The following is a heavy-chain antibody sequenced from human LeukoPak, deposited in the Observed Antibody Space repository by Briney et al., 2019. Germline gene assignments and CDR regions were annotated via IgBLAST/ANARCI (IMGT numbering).Heavy chain of an antibody. D-gene: IGHD2-2*02. CDR1: GGSFSGYY. CDR3: ASSSNTRAEYFQH. Sequence: SETLSLTCAVYGGSFSGYYWSWIRQPPGKGLEWIGYIYYSGSTNYNPSLKSRVTISVDTSKNQFSLKLSSVTAADTAVYYCASSSNTRAEYFQHWGQGTLVTVSS. V-gene: IGHV4-59*01. CDR2: IYYSGST. J-gene: IGHJ1*01.